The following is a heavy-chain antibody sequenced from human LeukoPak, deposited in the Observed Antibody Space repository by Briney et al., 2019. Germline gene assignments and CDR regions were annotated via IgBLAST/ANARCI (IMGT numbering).Heavy chain of an antibody. CDR1: RFSFSTYA. D-gene: IGHD1-26*01. V-gene: IGHV3-23*01. Sequence: PGGSLRLSCAASRFSFSTYAMTWIRQAPGKGLEWVSTSDRDGNTYYADSVTGRFTISRDSSKNTLYLQMNSLRAEDTAIYYCARDRSGSTHWGQGSLVTVSS. CDR3: ARDRSGSTH. J-gene: IGHJ4*02. CDR2: SDRDGNT.